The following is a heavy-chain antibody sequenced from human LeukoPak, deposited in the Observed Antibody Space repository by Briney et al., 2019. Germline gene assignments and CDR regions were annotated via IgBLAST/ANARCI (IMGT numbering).Heavy chain of an antibody. CDR2: INHSGST. CDR3: ARGPDYDFWSGYYTRSLRWFDP. Sequence: SETLSLTCAVYGGSFSGYYWSWIRQPPGKGLEWIGEINHSGSTNYNPSLKSRVTISVDTSKNQFSLKLSSVTAADTAVYYCARGPDYDFWSGYYTRSLRWFDPWGQGTLVTVSS. D-gene: IGHD3-3*01. V-gene: IGHV4-34*01. J-gene: IGHJ5*02. CDR1: GGSFSGYY.